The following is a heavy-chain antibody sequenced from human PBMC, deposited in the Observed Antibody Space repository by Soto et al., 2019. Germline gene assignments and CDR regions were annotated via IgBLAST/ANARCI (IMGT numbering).Heavy chain of an antibody. V-gene: IGHV6-1*01. CDR2: TYYRSKWYN. CDR3: SRSLYRGSSRYGMDV. Sequence: PSQTLSLTCAISGDSVSSNSAAWNWIRQSPSRGLEWLGRTYYRSKWYNDYAVSVKSRITISPDTSKNQFSLQLNSVIPEDTAEYYCSRSLYRGSSRYGMDVWGQGTTVTRLL. CDR1: GDSVSSNSAA. D-gene: IGHD3-10*01. J-gene: IGHJ6*02.